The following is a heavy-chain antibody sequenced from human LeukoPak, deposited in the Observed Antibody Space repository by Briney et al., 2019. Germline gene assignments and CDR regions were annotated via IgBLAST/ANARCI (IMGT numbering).Heavy chain of an antibody. D-gene: IGHD3-10*02. Sequence: GGSLRLSCAASGFTFSSYWMHWVRQAPGKGLVWVSRISSDGSSTTYADSVKGRFTISRDNAKNTLYLQMNSLRAEDTAVYYCAELGITMIGGVWGKGTTVTISS. CDR2: ISSDGSST. CDR1: GFTFSSYW. V-gene: IGHV3-74*01. CDR3: AELGITMIGGV. J-gene: IGHJ6*04.